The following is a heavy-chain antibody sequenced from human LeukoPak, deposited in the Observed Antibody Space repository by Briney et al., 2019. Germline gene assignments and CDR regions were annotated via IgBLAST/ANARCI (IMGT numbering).Heavy chain of an antibody. CDR3: APCCGGGSCTGYVQH. V-gene: IGHV4-39*01. Sequence: SETLSLTCTVSGASITSSSYFWGWIRQPPGKGLEWIGSIYYSGSTYYNPSLKSRVTISVDTSKNQYSLNLFSVTAADTAVYYCAPCCGGGSCTGYVQHWGQGTLVTVFS. CDR1: GASITSSSYF. CDR2: IYYSGST. D-gene: IGHD2-15*01. J-gene: IGHJ1*01.